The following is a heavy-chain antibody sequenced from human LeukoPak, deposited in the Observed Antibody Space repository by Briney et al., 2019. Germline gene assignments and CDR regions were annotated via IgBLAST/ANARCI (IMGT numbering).Heavy chain of an antibody. CDR1: GYTFTGYY. CDR3: ARVKAVGY. J-gene: IGHJ4*02. D-gene: IGHD6-19*01. Sequence: ASVNVSCKASGYTFTGYYIHWVRQAPGQGLEWMGWINPNSGGTNYAQKFQGRVTMTRETSISTAYMELSRLRSDDTAVYYCARVKAVGYWAEGTLVTVSS. V-gene: IGHV1-2*02. CDR2: INPNSGGT.